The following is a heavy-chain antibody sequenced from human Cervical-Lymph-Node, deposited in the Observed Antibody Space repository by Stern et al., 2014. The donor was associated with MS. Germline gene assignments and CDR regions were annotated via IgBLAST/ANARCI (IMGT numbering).Heavy chain of an antibody. CDR3: ARGGAYDPFDY. CDR2: ISGSGSTV. D-gene: IGHD5-12*01. V-gene: IGHV3-11*01. Sequence: MQLVESGGGMVKPGGSLRLSCAASGFSFSGSYLTWIRQAPGKGLEWVSYISGSGSTVDYADSVKGRFTISRDNPKNSLYLQMNSLRAEDTAVYYCARGGAYDPFDYWGLGTPVTVDS. J-gene: IGHJ4*02. CDR1: GFSFSGSY.